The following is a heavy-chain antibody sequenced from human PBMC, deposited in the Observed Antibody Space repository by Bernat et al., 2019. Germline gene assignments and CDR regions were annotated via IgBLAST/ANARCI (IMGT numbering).Heavy chain of an antibody. CDR2: IYPGDSDT. CDR3: ARLMYYYARKDAFDI. CDR1: GYSFTSYW. D-gene: IGHD3-22*01. V-gene: IGHV5-51*03. Sequence: EVQLVQSGAEVKKPGESLKISCKGSGYSFTSYWIGWVRQMPGKGLEWMGIIYPGDSDTRYSPSFQGQVTIPADKAISTAYLQSSSLKASDTAMYYCARLMYYYARKDAFDIWGQGTLVTVSS. J-gene: IGHJ3*02.